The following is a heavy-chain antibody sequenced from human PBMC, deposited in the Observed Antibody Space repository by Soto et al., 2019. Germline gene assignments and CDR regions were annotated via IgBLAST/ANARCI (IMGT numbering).Heavy chain of an antibody. CDR2: ISYTGSA. Sequence: PSETLPLTCTVSGGSSGSGVYFWSWIRQPPGKGLEWIGFISYTGSAYYNPSLKSRAAISVDTSKNQFSLKLTSVTAADAAVYYCATMGATAGSYYFEYWGQGALVTVSS. V-gene: IGHV4-30-4*01. CDR3: ATMGATAGSYYFEY. J-gene: IGHJ4*02. CDR1: GGSSGSGVYF. D-gene: IGHD1-26*01.